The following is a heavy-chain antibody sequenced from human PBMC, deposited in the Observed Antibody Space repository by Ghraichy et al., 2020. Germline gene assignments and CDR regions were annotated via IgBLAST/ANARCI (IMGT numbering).Heavy chain of an antibody. Sequence: SETLSPTCTVSGGSISSGGYYWSWIRQHPGKGLEWIGYIYYSGSTYYNPSLKSRVTISVDTSKNQFSLKLSSVTAADTAVYYCARDPTATMVRGVSNWGQGTLVTVSS. CDR2: IYYSGST. V-gene: IGHV4-31*03. J-gene: IGHJ4*02. CDR1: GGSISSGGYY. D-gene: IGHD3-10*01. CDR3: ARDPTATMVRGVSN.